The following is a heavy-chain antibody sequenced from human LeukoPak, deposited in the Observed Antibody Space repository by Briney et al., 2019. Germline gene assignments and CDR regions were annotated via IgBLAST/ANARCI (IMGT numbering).Heavy chain of an antibody. CDR3: ASSATGTTRGYYYYYMDV. CDR1: GYTFTSYY. Sequence: ASVKVSCKASGYTFTSYYMHWVRQAPGQGLEWMGIINPSGGSTSYAQKFQGRVTMTRDTSTSTVYMELSSLRSEDTAVYYCASSATGTTRGYYYYYMDVWGKGTTVTVSS. V-gene: IGHV1-46*01. J-gene: IGHJ6*03. CDR2: INPSGGST. D-gene: IGHD1-7*01.